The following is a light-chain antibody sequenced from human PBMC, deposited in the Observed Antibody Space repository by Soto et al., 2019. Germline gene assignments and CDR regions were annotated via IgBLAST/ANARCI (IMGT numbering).Light chain of an antibody. CDR2: EVY. J-gene: IGKJ2*01. CDR3: QQYHSFPYT. V-gene: IGKV1-5*03. Sequence: DIQMTQSPSTLSASPGDRVMMTCRASRDIHTWLAWYQQKPGKAPELLIFEVYKLKSGVPSRFSGSESEIEFTLTINGLQPDDFATYYCQQYHSFPYTFGQGTKLEI. CDR1: RDIHTW.